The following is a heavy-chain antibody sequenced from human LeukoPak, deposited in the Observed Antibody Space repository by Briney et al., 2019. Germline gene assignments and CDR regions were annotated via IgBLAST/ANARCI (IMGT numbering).Heavy chain of an antibody. Sequence: KASETLSLTCTVSGGSISSYYWSWIRQPPGKGLEWIGYIYYSGSTNYNPSLKSRVTISVDTSKNQFSLKLSSVTAADTAVYYCARGGSGLGYCSGGRCYNNWFDPWGQGTLVTVSS. CDR1: GGSISSYY. D-gene: IGHD2-15*01. V-gene: IGHV4-59*01. CDR3: ARGGSGLGYCSGGRCYNNWFDP. CDR2: IYYSGST. J-gene: IGHJ5*02.